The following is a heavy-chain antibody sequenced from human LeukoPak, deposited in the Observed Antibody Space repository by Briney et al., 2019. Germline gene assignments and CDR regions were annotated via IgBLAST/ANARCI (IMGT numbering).Heavy chain of an antibody. Sequence: SETLSLTCTVSGGSISSYYWSWIRQPPGKGLEWIGYIYYSGSTNYNTSLKSRVTISVDTSKNQFSLKLSSVTAADTAVYYCARDDRWNYSNYWGQGTLVTVSS. V-gene: IGHV4-59*01. D-gene: IGHD1-7*01. J-gene: IGHJ4*02. CDR1: GGSISSYY. CDR3: ARDDRWNYSNY. CDR2: IYYSGST.